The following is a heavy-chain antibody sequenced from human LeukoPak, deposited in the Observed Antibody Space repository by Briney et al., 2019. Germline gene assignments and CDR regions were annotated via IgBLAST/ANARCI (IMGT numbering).Heavy chain of an antibody. V-gene: IGHV3-23*01. CDR3: ATYRQVLLPFES. CDR2: IFPSGGEI. J-gene: IGHJ4*02. D-gene: IGHD2-8*02. CDR1: GFTFSTFA. Sequence: GGSLRLSCAASGFTFSTFAMIWVRQPPGKGLEWVSSIFPSGGEIHYADSVRGRFTISRDNSKSPLSLQINSLRAEDTAIYYCATYRQVLLPFESWGQGTLVTVSS.